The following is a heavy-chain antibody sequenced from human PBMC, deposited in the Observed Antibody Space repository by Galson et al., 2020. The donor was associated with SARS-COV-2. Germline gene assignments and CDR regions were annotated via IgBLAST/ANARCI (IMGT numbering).Heavy chain of an antibody. CDR2: VYSGGTT. J-gene: IGHJ4*02. D-gene: IGHD5-12*01. CDR3: ARERGAYFDY. CDR1: GGSIGSYY. Sequence: SETLSLTRTVSGGSIGSYYWTWIRQPPGKGLEWLGYVYSGGTTNYNPSLTGRIVISVDKSKNQLSLKLSSVTAADTALYYCARERGAYFDYWGQGTLVTVSS. V-gene: IGHV4-59*01.